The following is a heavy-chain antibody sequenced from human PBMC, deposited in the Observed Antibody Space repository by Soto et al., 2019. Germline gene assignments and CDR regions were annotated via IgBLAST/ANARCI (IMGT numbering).Heavy chain of an antibody. Sequence: PSETLSLTCSVSGASIRSGGFYWSWLRQSPGKGLEWIGHIYYTGSTFVSPSLKGRLTISLDTSKNQFSLDLGSVTAADTAVYYCASSSLYGMDVWGQGTTVTVS. CDR2: IYYTGST. J-gene: IGHJ6*02. CDR1: GASIRSGGFY. CDR3: ASSSLYGMDV. V-gene: IGHV4-30-4*08.